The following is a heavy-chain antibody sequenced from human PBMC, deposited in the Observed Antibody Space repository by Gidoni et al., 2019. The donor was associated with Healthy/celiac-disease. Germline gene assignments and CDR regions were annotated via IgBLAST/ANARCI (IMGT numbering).Heavy chain of an antibody. D-gene: IGHD5-12*01. J-gene: IGHJ4*02. CDR2: SNHSGST. CDR1: GGSLRGYY. Sequence: QVQLQQWCAGLPKPSETLSLTCAVDGGSLRGYYWRWIRQAPGKGLEWIGVSNHSGSTNYNPSIKSRVTISVGTSKRQFSLKLGTVAAADAAVYYCAGEMATIAPWGQGTLVTVSS. CDR3: AGEMATIAP. V-gene: IGHV4-34*01.